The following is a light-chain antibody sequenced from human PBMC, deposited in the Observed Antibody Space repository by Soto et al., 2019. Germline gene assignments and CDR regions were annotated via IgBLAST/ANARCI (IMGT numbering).Light chain of an antibody. V-gene: IGKV1-5*03. CDR1: QTISSW. J-gene: IGKJ1*01. Sequence: DIQITQSPSTLSGSVGDRVTITCRASQTISSWLAWYQQRPGKAPKLLIYKASTLKSGVPSRFSGSGSGTEFTLTISSLQPDDFATYYCQQYNSYSPWTFGQGTKVDIK. CDR3: QQYNSYSPWT. CDR2: KAS.